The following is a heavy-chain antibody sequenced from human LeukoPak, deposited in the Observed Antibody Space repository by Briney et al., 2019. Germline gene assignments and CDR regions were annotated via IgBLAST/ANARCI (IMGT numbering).Heavy chain of an antibody. CDR3: ARDIKWLGRYYYYGLDV. J-gene: IGHJ6*02. CDR1: GFTFSAYS. CDR2: ISYDGTNE. Sequence: GGSLRLSCATSGFTFSAYSMIWVRQAPGKGLEWVAIISYDGTNEYYADSVKGRFTISRDNSKNTLYLQVNSLRAEDTAVYYCARDIKWLGRYYYYGLDVWGQGTTVTVSS. V-gene: IGHV3-30*03. D-gene: IGHD6-19*01.